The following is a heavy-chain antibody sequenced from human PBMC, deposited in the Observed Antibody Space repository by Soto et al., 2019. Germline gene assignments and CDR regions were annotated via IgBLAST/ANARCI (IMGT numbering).Heavy chain of an antibody. Sequence: QVQLQESGPGLEKPSGALSLTCAVSGGSISSSNWWSWVRQPPGKGLQWMGEIYHSGSTNYNPSLKSRVTISVDKSKNQFSLKLSSVTAADTAVYYCARGRNYDILTGYSGNDYWGQGTLVTVSS. CDR1: GGSISSSNW. CDR2: IYHSGST. J-gene: IGHJ4*02. V-gene: IGHV4-4*02. CDR3: ARGRNYDILTGYSGNDY. D-gene: IGHD3-9*01.